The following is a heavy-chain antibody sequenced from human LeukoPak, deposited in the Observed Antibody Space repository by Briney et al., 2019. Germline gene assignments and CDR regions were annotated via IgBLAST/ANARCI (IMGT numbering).Heavy chain of an antibody. CDR1: GFTFSSYW. V-gene: IGHV3-74*01. D-gene: IGHD3-22*01. CDR3: ARVGYYDSSNYYAYFQH. Sequence: GGSLRLSCAASGFTFSSYWMHWVRQAPGKGLEWVARINSDGTDISYGDSVKGRFNISRDNAKTTLYLQMNSLRVEDTAVYYCARVGYYDSSNYYAYFQHWGQGTLVTVSS. CDR2: INSDGTDI. J-gene: IGHJ1*01.